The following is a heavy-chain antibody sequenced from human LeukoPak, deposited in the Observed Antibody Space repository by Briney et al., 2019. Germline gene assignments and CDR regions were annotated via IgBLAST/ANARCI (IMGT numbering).Heavy chain of an antibody. CDR2: ITVYNGNT. CDR3: ARGYDYGDYVGDFDY. V-gene: IGHV1-18*01. D-gene: IGHD4-17*01. Sequence: ASVKVSCKASGYTFTSYGISWVRQAPGQGLEWMGWITVYNGNTNYAQNLQGRVTMTTDTSTSTAYMEVRSLRSDDTAVYYCARGYDYGDYVGDFDYWGQGTLVTVSS. CDR1: GYTFTSYG. J-gene: IGHJ4*02.